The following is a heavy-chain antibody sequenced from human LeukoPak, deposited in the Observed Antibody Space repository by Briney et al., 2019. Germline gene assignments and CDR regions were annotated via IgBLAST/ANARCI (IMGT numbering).Heavy chain of an antibody. J-gene: IGHJ4*02. V-gene: IGHV3-20*01. CDR3: ARLLSSSWPPDY. CDR2: INWNGGST. CDR1: GFTFDDYG. Sequence: GGSLRLSCAASGFTFDDYGMSWVRQAPGKGLEWVSGINWNGGSTGYADSVKGRFTISRDNAKNSLYLQMNSLRAEDTALYHCARLLSSSWPPDYWGQGTLVTVSS. D-gene: IGHD6-13*01.